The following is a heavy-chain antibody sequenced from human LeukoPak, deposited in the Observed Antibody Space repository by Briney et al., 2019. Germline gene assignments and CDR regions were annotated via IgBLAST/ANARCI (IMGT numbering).Heavy chain of an antibody. CDR3: ARRRKVVTRRSVYYYYYMDV. CDR1: GGSISSYY. J-gene: IGHJ6*03. Sequence: SESLSLTCTVSGGSISSYYWSWIRQPPGKGLEWIGYIYYSGSTNYNPSLKSRVTISVDTSKNQFSLKLSSVTAADTAVYYCARRRKVVTRRSVYYYYYMDVWGKGTTVTISS. D-gene: IGHD4-23*01. CDR2: IYYSGST. V-gene: IGHV4-59*12.